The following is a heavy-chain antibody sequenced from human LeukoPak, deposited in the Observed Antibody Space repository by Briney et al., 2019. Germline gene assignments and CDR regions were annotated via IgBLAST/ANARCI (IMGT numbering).Heavy chain of an antibody. Sequence: SVKVSCKASGGTFSSYAISWVRQAPGQGLEWMGGIIPIFGTANYAQEFQGRVTITADESTSTAYMELSSLRSEDTAVYYCARVTSGATRVYYYYGMDVWGQGTTVTVSS. D-gene: IGHD1-26*01. CDR2: IIPIFGTA. J-gene: IGHJ6*02. V-gene: IGHV1-69*13. CDR1: GGTFSSYA. CDR3: ARVTSGATRVYYYYGMDV.